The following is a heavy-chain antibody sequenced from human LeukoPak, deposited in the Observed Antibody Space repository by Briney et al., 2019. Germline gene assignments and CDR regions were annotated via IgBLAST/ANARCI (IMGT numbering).Heavy chain of an antibody. V-gene: IGHV4-4*02. CDR2: IYHSGST. CDR3: ARPREEAATEDYAFDI. Sequence: SETLSLTCAVSGGSISSSNWWSWVRQPPGKGLEWIGEIYHSGSTNYKPSLKSRVTISVDKSKNQFSLKLSSVTAADTAVYYCARPREEAATEDYAFDIWGQGTMVTVSS. D-gene: IGHD2-15*01. CDR1: GGSISSSNW. J-gene: IGHJ3*02.